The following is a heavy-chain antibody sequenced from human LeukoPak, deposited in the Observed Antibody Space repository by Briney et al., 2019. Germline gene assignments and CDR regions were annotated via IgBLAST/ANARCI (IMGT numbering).Heavy chain of an antibody. D-gene: IGHD6-13*01. Sequence: SVKVSCKASGGTFSSYAISWVRQAPGQGLEWMGGIIPIFGTANYAQKFQGRVTITADESTSTAYMELSSLRSEDTAVYYCARCGQQLAHYYYYMDVWGKGTTVTVSS. CDR2: IIPIFGTA. CDR3: ARCGQQLAHYYYYMDV. J-gene: IGHJ6*03. V-gene: IGHV1-69*13. CDR1: GGTFSSYA.